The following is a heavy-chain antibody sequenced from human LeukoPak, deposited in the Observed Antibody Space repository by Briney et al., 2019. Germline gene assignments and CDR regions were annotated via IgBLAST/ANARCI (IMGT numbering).Heavy chain of an antibody. V-gene: IGHV3-33*01. D-gene: IGHD2-15*01. J-gene: IGHJ4*02. CDR2: IWYDGSNK. Sequence: GGSLRLSSAVVGFTFSSYGMHWVRQAPGKGLEWVAVIWYDGSNKYYADSVTGRFTISRDNSKNTLYLQMNSLRAEDTAVYYCARGISLVAASPFDYGGQGTLVTVSS. CDR1: GFTFSSYG. CDR3: ARGISLVAASPFDY.